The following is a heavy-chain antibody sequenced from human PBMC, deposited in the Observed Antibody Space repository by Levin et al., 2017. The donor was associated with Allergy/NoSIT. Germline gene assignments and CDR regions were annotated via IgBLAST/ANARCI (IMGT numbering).Heavy chain of an antibody. J-gene: IGHJ3*02. CDR1: GFTFSSYA. Sequence: PGGSLRLSCAASGFTFSSYAMHWVRQAPGRGLEWVGVISYDGDNKYYADSVEGRFTISRDNSKNTLYLQMNSLRAEDTAVYYCARASKRWGDGYTDAFDIWGQGTMVTVSS. D-gene: IGHD5-24*01. CDR3: ARASKRWGDGYTDAFDI. CDR2: ISYDGDNK. V-gene: IGHV3-30-3*01.